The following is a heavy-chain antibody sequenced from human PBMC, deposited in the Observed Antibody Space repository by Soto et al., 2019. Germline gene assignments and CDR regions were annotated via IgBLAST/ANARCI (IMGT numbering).Heavy chain of an antibody. CDR2: IYYSGST. CDR3: AIASGGDLDY. J-gene: IGHJ4*02. D-gene: IGHD2-21*02. CDR1: CGSISSYN. V-gene: IGHV4-59*01. Sequence: SATLSLTRTFSCGSISSYNRRWIRQPPGKGLEWIGYIYYSGSTNYKPSLKSRLNISVDTSKNQFSLKLGSVTAADTAVYYCAIASGGDLDYWCQGTLVTVS.